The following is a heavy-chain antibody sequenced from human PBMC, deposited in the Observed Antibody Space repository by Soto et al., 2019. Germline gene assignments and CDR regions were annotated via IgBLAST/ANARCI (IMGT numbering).Heavy chain of an antibody. D-gene: IGHD2-2*02. V-gene: IGHV3-53*01. CDR1: VFTVSSSY. J-gene: IGHJ4*02. Sequence: GGSLRLSCAASVFTVSSSYMSWVRQAPGRGLEWVSTIFSGGTTHYADSVQGRFTISRDSSKNTLFLQLNSLRAEDTAIYYCARETVPPSYHYYDCWGQGTQVTVSS. CDR3: ARETVPPSYHYYDC. CDR2: IFSGGTT.